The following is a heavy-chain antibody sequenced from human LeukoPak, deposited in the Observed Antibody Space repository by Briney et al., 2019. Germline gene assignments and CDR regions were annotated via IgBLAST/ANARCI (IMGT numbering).Heavy chain of an antibody. CDR1: GGSISSYY. V-gene: IGHV4-59*01. J-gene: IGHJ6*02. CDR3: ARDAPRYCSGGSCFLYYYGMDV. D-gene: IGHD2-15*01. Sequence: PSETLSLTCTVSGGSISSYYWSWIRQPPGKGLEWIGYIYYSGSTNYNPSLKSRVTISVDTSKNQFSLKLSSVTAADTAVYYCARDAPRYCSGGSCFLYYYGMDVWGQGTTVTVSS. CDR2: IYYSGST.